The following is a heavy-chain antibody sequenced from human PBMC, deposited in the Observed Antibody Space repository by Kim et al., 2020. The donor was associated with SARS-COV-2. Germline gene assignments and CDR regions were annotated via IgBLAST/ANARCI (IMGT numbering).Heavy chain of an antibody. CDR2: ITSDIDYI. CDR3: TREGGSSS. V-gene: IGHV3-21*06. Sequence: GGSLRLSCAASGFTFSAYTMNWVRQAPGKGLEWVSSITSDIDYIYYADSVEGRFTISRDNAKNSLFLQMNSLRAEDTAVYYCTREGGSSSWGQGTLVTVSS. CDR1: GFTFSAYT. D-gene: IGHD6-6*01. J-gene: IGHJ4*02.